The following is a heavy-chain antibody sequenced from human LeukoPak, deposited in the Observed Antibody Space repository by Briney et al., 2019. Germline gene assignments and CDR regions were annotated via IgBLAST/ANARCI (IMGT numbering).Heavy chain of an antibody. CDR2: ISAYNGNT. CDR3: ARVSSSWHNFDY. D-gene: IGHD6-13*01. Sequence: ASVKASCKASRYTFNDYYIHWVRQAPGQGLEWMGWISAYNGNTNYAQKLQGRVTMTTDTSTSTAYMELRSLRSDDTAVYYCARVSSSWHNFDYWGQGTLVTVSS. CDR1: RYTFNDYY. J-gene: IGHJ4*02. V-gene: IGHV1-18*04.